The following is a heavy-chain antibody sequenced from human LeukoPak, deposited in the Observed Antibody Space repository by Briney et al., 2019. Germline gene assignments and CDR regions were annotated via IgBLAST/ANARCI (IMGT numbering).Heavy chain of an antibody. V-gene: IGHV1-2*02. J-gene: IGHJ6*02. CDR3: ARGYYYGSGSYYYGMDV. CDR1: GYTFTGYY. Sequence: ASVKVSCKASGYTFTGYYMHWVRQAPGQGLEWMGWINPNSGGTNYAQKFQGRVTMTRDTSISTAYMELSGLRSDDTAVYYCARGYYYGSGSYYYGMDVWGQGTTVTVSS. CDR2: INPNSGGT. D-gene: IGHD3-10*01.